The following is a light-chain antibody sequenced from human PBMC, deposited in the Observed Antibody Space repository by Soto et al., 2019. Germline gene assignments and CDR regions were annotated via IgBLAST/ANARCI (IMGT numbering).Light chain of an antibody. CDR3: QLLT. J-gene: IGKJ4*01. CDR2: GAS. Sequence: EVVLTQSPGTQSLSPGERATLSSRDSQSISSGFLAWYQQKPGQAPRLLIYGASSRATGIPDRFSGSGSGTDFTLTISRLEPEDSAVYYCQLLTFGGGTKVEIK. CDR1: QSISSGF. V-gene: IGKV3-20*01.